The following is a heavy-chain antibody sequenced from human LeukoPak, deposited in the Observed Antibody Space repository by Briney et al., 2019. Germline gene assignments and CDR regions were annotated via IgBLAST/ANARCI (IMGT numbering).Heavy chain of an antibody. D-gene: IGHD4-17*01. CDR3: ARAGTTVTTGMRD. V-gene: IGHV4-34*01. CDR1: GVSFSGYY. J-gene: IGHJ4*02. CDR2: INHSGST. Sequence: SETLSLTCAVYGVSFSGYYWSWIRQPPGKGLEWMGEINHSGSTNCNPSLKSRVTISVDKSKNQFSLKLSSVTAADTAVYYCARAGTTVTTGMRDWGQGTLVTVSS.